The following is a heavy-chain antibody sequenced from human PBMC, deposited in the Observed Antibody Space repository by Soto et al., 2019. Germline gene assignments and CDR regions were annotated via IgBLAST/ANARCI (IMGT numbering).Heavy chain of an antibody. Sequence: SETLSLTCTVSGGSIISGSYFWGWIRQPPGKGLEWIGNIYYSGSTYYNPSLKSRVTISVDTSKNQFSLKLSSVTAADTAVYYCARHGDSTVVTDFDFWGQGTLVTVSS. CDR3: ARHGDSTVVTDFDF. D-gene: IGHD2-15*01. CDR2: IYYSGST. J-gene: IGHJ4*02. CDR1: GGSIISGSYF. V-gene: IGHV4-39*01.